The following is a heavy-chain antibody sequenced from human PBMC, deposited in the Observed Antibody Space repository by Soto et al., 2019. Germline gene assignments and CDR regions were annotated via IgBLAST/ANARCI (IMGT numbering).Heavy chain of an antibody. CDR2: ISSSSSYI. J-gene: IGHJ4*02. D-gene: IGHD1-1*01. V-gene: IGHV3-21*01. CDR3: ESANTTGSYDFDC. CDR1: GFTFSSYA. Sequence: EVQLVESGGGLVKPGGSLRLSCAASGFTFSSYAMSWVRQAPGKGLEWVSSISSSSSYIYYADSVKGRFTISRDNAKTSLHLQMNSLRAEDTAVYYCESANTTGSYDFDCWGQGTLVTVSS.